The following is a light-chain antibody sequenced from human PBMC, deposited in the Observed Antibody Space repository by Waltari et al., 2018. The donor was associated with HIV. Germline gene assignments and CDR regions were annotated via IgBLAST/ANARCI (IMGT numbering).Light chain of an antibody. J-gene: IGLJ2*01. Sequence: QSALTQPPSASGSPGQSVTLSCTGTSSDVGGYNYVSWHHQHPGKAPRLMSEDVIKRPSGVPDRFSGSKSGNTASLTVSGLQPEDEADYYCSSHAGSKVVFGGGTRLTVL. CDR2: DVI. V-gene: IGLV2-8*01. CDR1: SSDVGGYNY. CDR3: SSHAGSKVV.